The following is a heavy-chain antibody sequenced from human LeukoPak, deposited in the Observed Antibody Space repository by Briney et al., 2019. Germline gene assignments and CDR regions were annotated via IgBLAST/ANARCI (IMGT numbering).Heavy chain of an antibody. CDR2: INPNSGGT. CDR1: GYTFTGYY. D-gene: IGHD5-18*01. CDR3: ARGVRVATAITAIDY. V-gene: IGHV1-2*02. J-gene: IGHJ4*02. Sequence: APVKVSCKASGYTFTGYYMHWVRQAPGQGLEWMGWINPNSGGTNYAQKFQGRVTMTRDTSTSTAYMELSRLRSDDTAVYYCARGVRVATAITAIDYWGQGTLVTVSS.